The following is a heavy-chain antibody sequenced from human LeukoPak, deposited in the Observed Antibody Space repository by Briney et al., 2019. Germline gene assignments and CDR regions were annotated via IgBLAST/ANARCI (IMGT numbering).Heavy chain of an antibody. V-gene: IGHV3-23*01. CDR3: ARPRLEYCSGGSCFDAFDI. CDR2: ISGSGSTT. D-gene: IGHD2-15*01. J-gene: IGHJ3*02. Sequence: GGSLRLSCAASGFTFSSYAMNWVRQAPGKGLEWVSAISGSGSTTYYADSVKGRFTISRDNSKNTLFLQMNSLTAEYTAIYSCARPRLEYCSGGSCFDAFDIWGQGTMVTVSS. CDR1: GFTFSSYA.